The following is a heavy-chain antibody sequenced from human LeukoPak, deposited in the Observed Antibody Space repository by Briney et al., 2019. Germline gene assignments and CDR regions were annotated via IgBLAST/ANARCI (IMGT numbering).Heavy chain of an antibody. CDR3: AKLLRGTVVPFYDY. CDR2: ISGGGSYI. J-gene: IGHJ4*02. CDR1: GFTFSTYS. D-gene: IGHD3-10*01. V-gene: IGHV3-21*04. Sequence: GGSLRLSCAASGFTFSTYSMKWVRQAPGKGLEWVSFISGGGSYIFYAESGKGRFTISRDNAKNSLYLQMNSLRADDTAVYYCAKLLRGTVVPFYDYWGQGTLVTVSS.